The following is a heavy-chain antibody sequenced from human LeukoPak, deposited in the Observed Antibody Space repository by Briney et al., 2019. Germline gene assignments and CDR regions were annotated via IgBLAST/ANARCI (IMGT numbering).Heavy chain of an antibody. CDR2: ISSDGSST. D-gene: IGHD1-26*01. J-gene: IGHJ4*02. CDR1: GFTFSNYW. CDR3: ARGYSGSYRADY. Sequence: GGSLRLSCAVSGFTFSNYWMHWVRQAPGKGLVWVSRISSDGSSTTYADSVKGRFTISRDNAKNTLYLQMNSLRAEDTAVYYCARGYSGSYRADYWGQGTLVTVSS. V-gene: IGHV3-74*01.